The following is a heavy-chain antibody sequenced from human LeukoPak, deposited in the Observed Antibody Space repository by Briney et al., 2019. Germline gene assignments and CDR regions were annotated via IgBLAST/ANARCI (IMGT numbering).Heavy chain of an antibody. J-gene: IGHJ4*02. CDR2: SSSSGSTI. CDR3: ARDKDLYCSGGSCSVFDY. D-gene: IGHD2-15*01. CDR1: GFIFSDYY. V-gene: IGHV3-11*04. Sequence: GGSLRLSCAASGFIFSDYYMSWIRQAPGKGLEWVSYSSSSGSTINYADSVKGRFTISRDNAKNSLYLQMNSLRAEDTAVYYCARDKDLYCSGGSCSVFDYWGQGTLVTVSS.